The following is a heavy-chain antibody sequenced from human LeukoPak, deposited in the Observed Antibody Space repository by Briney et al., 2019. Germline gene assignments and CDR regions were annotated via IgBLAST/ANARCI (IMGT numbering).Heavy chain of an antibody. Sequence: PSETLSLTCTVSGGSISSYYWSWIRQPPGKGLEWIGYIYYSGSTNYNPSLKSRVTISVDTSKNQFSLKLSSVTAADTAVYYCAGETRSGSYYWGQGTLVTVSS. V-gene: IGHV4-59*08. D-gene: IGHD1-26*01. CDR2: IYYSGST. CDR3: AGETRSGSYY. CDR1: GGSISSYY. J-gene: IGHJ4*02.